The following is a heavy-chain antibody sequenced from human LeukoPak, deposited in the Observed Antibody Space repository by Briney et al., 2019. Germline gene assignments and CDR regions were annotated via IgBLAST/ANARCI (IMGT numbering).Heavy chain of an antibody. CDR2: IWYDGSNK. D-gene: IGHD2-2*01. V-gene: IGHV3-33*06. CDR1: GFTFRSYG. J-gene: IGHJ6*03. CDR3: AKGEVACTSSSCYHDYYYLDV. Sequence: WWSLRLSCAASGFTFRSYGMHWVRQAPGKGLEWVAVIWYDGSNKYYAASVKGRFTISRDNSKNTLYLEMNSLGAEDTAVYYCAKGEVACTSSSCYHDYYYLDVWGKETTVTVSS.